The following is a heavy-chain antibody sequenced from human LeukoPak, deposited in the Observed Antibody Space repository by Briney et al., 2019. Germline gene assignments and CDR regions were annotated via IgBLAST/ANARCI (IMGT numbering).Heavy chain of an antibody. D-gene: IGHD3-10*01. CDR3: ARAPYYPYGPGDY. J-gene: IGHJ4*02. CDR1: GFTFSSYA. V-gene: IGHV3-30*04. CDR2: ISYDGSNK. Sequence: PGGSLRLSCAASGFTFSSYAMHWVRQAPGKGLERVAVISYDGSNKYYADSVKGRFTISRDNSKNTLYLQMNSLRAEDTAVYYCARAPYYPYGPGDYWGQGTLVTVSS.